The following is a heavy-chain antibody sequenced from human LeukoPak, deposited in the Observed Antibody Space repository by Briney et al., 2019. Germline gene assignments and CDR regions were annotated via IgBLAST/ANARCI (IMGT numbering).Heavy chain of an antibody. CDR3: ARDRGSSSYYYYYMDV. V-gene: IGHV3-30-3*01. Sequence: GGSLRLSCAASGFTFSTFAMHWVRQPPGKGLEWVAVISYDGSNKFYADSVKGRFTISRDNSKNTLYLQMNSLRAEDTAFYYCARDRGSSSYYYYYMDVWGIGTTVTVSS. CDR1: GFTFSTFA. CDR2: ISYDGSNK. J-gene: IGHJ6*03. D-gene: IGHD6-6*01.